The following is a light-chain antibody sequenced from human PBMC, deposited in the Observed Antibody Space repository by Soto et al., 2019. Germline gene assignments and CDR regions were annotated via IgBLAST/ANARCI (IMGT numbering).Light chain of an antibody. V-gene: IGKV1-5*03. CDR2: KAS. Sequence: DIHLTQSPSTLSASVGDRVTITCRASQSISSWLAWYQQKPGKAPKLLIYKASTLESGVPSRFSGSGSGTAFTITISSLQPDDFATYYCQHWVDYMWTFGQGTKVEIK. CDR3: QHWVDYMWT. CDR1: QSISSW. J-gene: IGKJ1*01.